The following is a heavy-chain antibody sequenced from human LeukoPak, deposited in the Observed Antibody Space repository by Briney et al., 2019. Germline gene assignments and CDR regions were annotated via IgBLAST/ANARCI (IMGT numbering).Heavy chain of an antibody. J-gene: IGHJ4*02. D-gene: IGHD3-9*01. CDR1: GGTFSSYA. CDR3: ARAHYDILTGLGPGGYYFDY. Sequence: SVKVSCKASGGTFSSYAISWVRQAPGQGLEWMGGITPIFGTANYAQKFQGRVTITADESTSTAYMELSSLRSEDTAVYYCARAHYDILTGLGPGGYYFDYWGQGTLVTVSS. CDR2: ITPIFGTA. V-gene: IGHV1-69*13.